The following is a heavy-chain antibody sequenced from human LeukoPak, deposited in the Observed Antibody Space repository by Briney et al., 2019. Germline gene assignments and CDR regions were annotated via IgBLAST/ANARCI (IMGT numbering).Heavy chain of an antibody. J-gene: IGHJ4*02. Sequence: SETLSLTCTVSGGSISSSSYYWGWIREPPGKGLEWIGSIYYSGSTYYNPSLKSRVTISVDTSKNQFSLKLSSVTAADTAVYYCARRPRAAAGAGLFGYWGQGTLVTVSS. CDR1: GGSISSSSYY. D-gene: IGHD6-13*01. CDR3: ARRPRAAAGAGLFGY. V-gene: IGHV4-39*01. CDR2: IYYSGST.